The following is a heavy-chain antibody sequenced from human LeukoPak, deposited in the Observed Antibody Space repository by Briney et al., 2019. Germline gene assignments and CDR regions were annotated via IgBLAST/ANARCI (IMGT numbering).Heavy chain of an antibody. CDR3: TRNTVTVHFDY. Sequence: GRSLRLSCTSVGFSFGDYAVSWFRQAPGKGLEWVGYISSKAFGATPQYAPSVRGRFTISRDGSKSIAHLQMNSLKTEDTAVYYCTRNTVTVHFDYWGQGTPVTVSS. D-gene: IGHD4-17*01. CDR1: GFSFGDYA. CDR2: ISSKAFGATP. J-gene: IGHJ4*02. V-gene: IGHV3-49*01.